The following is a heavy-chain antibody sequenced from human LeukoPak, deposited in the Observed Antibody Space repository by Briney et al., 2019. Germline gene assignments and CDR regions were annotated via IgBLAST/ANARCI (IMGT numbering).Heavy chain of an antibody. CDR2: IRSKAYGGTT. Sequence: GGSLRLSCTASGFTFGDYAMSWFRKAPGKGLEWVGFIRSKAYGGTTEYAASVKGRFTISRDDSKSIAYLQMNSLKTEDTAVYYCTRAQGTVVTQYFQHWGQGTLVTVSS. D-gene: IGHD4-23*01. CDR1: GFTFGDYA. J-gene: IGHJ1*01. CDR3: TRAQGTVVTQYFQH. V-gene: IGHV3-49*03.